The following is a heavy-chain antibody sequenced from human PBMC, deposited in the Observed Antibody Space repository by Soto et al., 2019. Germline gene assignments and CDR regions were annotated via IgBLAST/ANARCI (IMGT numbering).Heavy chain of an antibody. D-gene: IGHD2-21*02. CDR2: IYSSGST. CDR3: ARMGYCGGDCYSYYFDY. V-gene: IGHV3-53*01. Sequence: GGSLRLSCAASGFTVSSSYMSWVRQAPGRGLEWVSVIYSSGSTYYADSVKGRFTISRDNSKNTLYLQMNSLRAEDTAAYYCARMGYCGGDCYSYYFDYWGQGTLVTVS. CDR1: GFTVSSSY. J-gene: IGHJ4*02.